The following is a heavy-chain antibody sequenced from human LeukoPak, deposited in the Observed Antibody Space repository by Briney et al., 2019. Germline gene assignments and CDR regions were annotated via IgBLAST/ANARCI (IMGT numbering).Heavy chain of an antibody. CDR1: GFTFSSYD. CDR2: IGTAGDT. CDR3: AREENYYGSGSNYYMDV. V-gene: IGHV3-13*01. D-gene: IGHD3-10*01. Sequence: PGGSLRLSCAASGFTFSSYDMHWVRQATGKGLEWVSAIGTAGDTYYPGSVKGRFTISRDNAKNSLYLQMNSLRAEDTAVYYCAREENYYGSGSNYYMDVWGKGTTVTVSS. J-gene: IGHJ6*03.